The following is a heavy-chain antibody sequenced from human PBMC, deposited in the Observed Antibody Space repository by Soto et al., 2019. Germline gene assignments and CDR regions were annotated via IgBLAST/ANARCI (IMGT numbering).Heavy chain of an antibody. CDR1: GGSIDSGGHY. CDR2: IYYSGDA. J-gene: IGHJ4*02. V-gene: IGHV4-31*03. D-gene: IGHD3-22*01. Sequence: QVQLQESGPGLVKPSQTVSLTCTVAGGSIDSGGHYWSWLRQHPGRGLEWIGYIYYSGDANYNLSLKSRVSLSIDPSENQFSLTLTSVTAADTAVYYCARVNYYASSGDYVGLDYWGQGILVTVSS. CDR3: ARVNYYASSGDYVGLDY.